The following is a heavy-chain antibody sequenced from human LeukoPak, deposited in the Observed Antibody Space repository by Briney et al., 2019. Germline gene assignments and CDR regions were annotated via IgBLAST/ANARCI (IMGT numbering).Heavy chain of an antibody. J-gene: IGHJ4*02. D-gene: IGHD4-23*01. CDR2: ISYDGGNK. CDR3: AEGYGGPGY. V-gene: IGHV3-30-3*01. Sequence: GGSLRLSCAASGFTFSSYAMHWVRQAPGKGLEWVAVISYDGGNKYYADSVKGRFTISRDNSKNTLYLQMNSLRAEDTAVYYCAEGYGGPGYWGQGTLVTVSS. CDR1: GFTFSSYA.